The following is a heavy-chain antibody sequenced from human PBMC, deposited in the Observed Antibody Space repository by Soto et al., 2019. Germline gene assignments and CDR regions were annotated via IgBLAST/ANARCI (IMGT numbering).Heavy chain of an antibody. CDR3: AKGSGGYYYYYMDV. D-gene: IGHD3-10*01. Sequence: GGSLRLSCAASGFTFDDYAIHWVRQAPGKGLEWVSGISWNSGSIGYADSVKGRFTISRDNAKKSLYLQMNSLRAEDTALYYCAKGSGGYYYYYMDVWGKGTTVTVSS. CDR2: ISWNSGSI. J-gene: IGHJ6*03. CDR1: GFTFDDYA. V-gene: IGHV3-9*01.